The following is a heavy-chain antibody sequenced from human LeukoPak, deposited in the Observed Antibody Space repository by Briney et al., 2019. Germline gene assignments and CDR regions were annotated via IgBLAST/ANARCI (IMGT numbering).Heavy chain of an antibody. D-gene: IGHD2-15*01. J-gene: IGHJ6*03. CDR3: ASSRSGYCSGGSCYSYFMDV. V-gene: IGHV3-7*01. Sequence: AGGSLRLSCAASGFTFSTYWMTWVRQAPGKGLEWVANIKQDGSEKSYVDSVRGRFTISRDNAKNSLYLQMDSLRAEDTAVYYCASSRSGYCSGGSCYSYFMDVWGKGTTVTVSS. CDR2: IKQDGSEK. CDR1: GFTFSTYW.